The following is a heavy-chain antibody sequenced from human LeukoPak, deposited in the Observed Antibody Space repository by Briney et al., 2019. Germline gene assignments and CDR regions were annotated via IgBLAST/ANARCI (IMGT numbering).Heavy chain of an antibody. CDR3: AKEASTYYDFWSGYFLDY. V-gene: IGHV3-9*01. Sequence: GGSLRLSCVASGFTFDDYAMHWVRQAPGKGLEWVSGISWNSGSIGYAESVKGRFTISRDNAKNSLYMQMNSLRAEDTALYYCAKEASTYYDFWSGYFLDYWGQGTLVTVSS. CDR1: GFTFDDYA. J-gene: IGHJ4*02. CDR2: ISWNSGSI. D-gene: IGHD3-3*01.